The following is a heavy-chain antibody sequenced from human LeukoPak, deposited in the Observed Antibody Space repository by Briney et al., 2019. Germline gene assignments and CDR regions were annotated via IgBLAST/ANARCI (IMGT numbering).Heavy chain of an antibody. CDR1: GGSISSSY. CDR3: ARGPTGDRLHWFDP. CDR2: ISYSGST. Sequence: PSETLSLTCAVSGGSISSSYWSWIRQPPGKGLEWIGYISYSGSTNYNPSLKSRITISVDTSKNQFSLKLSSVTAADTAVYYCARGPTGDRLHWFDPWGQGTLVTVSS. D-gene: IGHD7-27*01. V-gene: IGHV4-59*01. J-gene: IGHJ5*02.